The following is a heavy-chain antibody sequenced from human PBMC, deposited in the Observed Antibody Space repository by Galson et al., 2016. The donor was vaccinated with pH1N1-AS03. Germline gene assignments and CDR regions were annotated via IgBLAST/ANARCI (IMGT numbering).Heavy chain of an antibody. CDR3: ARGRGSSNLDPVGY. Sequence: ETLSLTCTVSGGSLTNYYWSWIRQPAGRGLESIGRIHSSCSTDYNPSLRTRVTMSKDSSKNPISLNLTSVSASDTAIYYCARGRGSSNLDPVGYWGQGILFTVSS. CDR2: IHSSCST. CDR1: GGSLTNYY. V-gene: IGHV4-4*07. J-gene: IGHJ4*02. D-gene: IGHD3-10*01.